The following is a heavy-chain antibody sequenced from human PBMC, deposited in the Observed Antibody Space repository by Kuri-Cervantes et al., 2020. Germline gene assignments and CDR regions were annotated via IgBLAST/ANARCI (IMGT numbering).Heavy chain of an antibody. CDR1: SGSFSSTSYY. Sequence: LSLTCTVSSGSFSSTSYYWGWIRQPPGKGLEWVSYISTTSSTIYYADSVKGRFTMSRDNAKNALYLQMNDLGVEDAAVYYCARDRGKGVDAIFDYWGQGTLVTVSS. D-gene: IGHD5-12*01. J-gene: IGHJ4*02. CDR2: ISTTSSTI. V-gene: IGHV3-11*04. CDR3: ARDRGKGVDAIFDY.